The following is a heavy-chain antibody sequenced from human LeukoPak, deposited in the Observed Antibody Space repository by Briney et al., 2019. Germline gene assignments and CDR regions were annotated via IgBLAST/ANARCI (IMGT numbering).Heavy chain of an antibody. CDR2: IYPRDGST. V-gene: IGHV1-46*01. Sequence: ASVKLSCKASGYTFTSNYIHWVRQAPGQGLEWMGMIYPRDGSTSYAQKFQGRVTVTRVTSTSTVHMELSGLRSEDTAVYYCARDQEGFDYWGQGTLVTVSS. CDR3: ARDQEGFDY. CDR1: GYTFTSNY. J-gene: IGHJ4*02.